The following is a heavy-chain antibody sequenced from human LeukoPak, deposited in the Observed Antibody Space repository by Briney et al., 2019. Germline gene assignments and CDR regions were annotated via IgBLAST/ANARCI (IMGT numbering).Heavy chain of an antibody. CDR2: TYSGGST. D-gene: IGHD3-10*01. CDR3: ASSTMVRGVIGDY. V-gene: IGHV3-53*01. Sequence: PGGSLRLSCAASGFTVSSNYMSWVRQAPGKGLEWVSVTYSGGSTYYADSVKGRFTISRDNSKNTLYLQMNSLRAEDTAVYYCASSTMVRGVIGDYWGQGTLVTVSS. CDR1: GFTVSSNY. J-gene: IGHJ4*02.